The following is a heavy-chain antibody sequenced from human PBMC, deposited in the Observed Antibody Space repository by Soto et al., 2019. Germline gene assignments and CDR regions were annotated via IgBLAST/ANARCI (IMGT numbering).Heavy chain of an antibody. CDR1: GFTFSSYG. CDR2: ISYDGSNK. V-gene: IGHV3-30*03. Sequence: GGSLRLSCAASGFTFSSYGMHWVRQAPGKGLEWVAVISYDGSNKYYADSVKGRFTISRDNSKNTLYLQMNSLRAEDTAVYYCALLTEDIVVVVAASEGYYFDYWGQGTLVTVSP. D-gene: IGHD2-15*01. J-gene: IGHJ4*02. CDR3: ALLTEDIVVVVAASEGYYFDY.